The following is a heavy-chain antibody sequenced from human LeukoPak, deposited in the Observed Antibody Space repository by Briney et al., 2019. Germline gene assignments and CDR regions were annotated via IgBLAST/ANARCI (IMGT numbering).Heavy chain of an antibody. CDR1: GFTFSSYS. J-gene: IGHJ4*02. V-gene: IGHV3-21*01. Sequence: SGGSLRLSCAASGFTFSSYSMNWVRQAPGKGLEWVSSISSSSSYIYYADSVKGRFTISRDNAKNSLYLQMNSLRAEDTAVYYCAREPAMVTVVDYWGQGTLATVSS. CDR2: ISSSSSYI. CDR3: AREPAMVTVVDY. D-gene: IGHD5-18*01.